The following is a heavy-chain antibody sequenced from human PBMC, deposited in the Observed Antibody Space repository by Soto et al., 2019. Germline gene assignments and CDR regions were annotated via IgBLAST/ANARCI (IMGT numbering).Heavy chain of an antibody. CDR1: GYTFNNYF. J-gene: IGHJ4*02. Sequence: ASVKVSCKASGYTFNNYFIHWVRQAPGQRLEYMGWCNAGNGNTKYSQKFPGRVTITRDTSTSTAYIELSSLRSEDTAVYYCASVRRSSGYYYGYWGQGTSVTVSS. CDR2: CNAGNGNT. V-gene: IGHV1-3*01. D-gene: IGHD3-22*01. CDR3: ASVRRSSGYYYGY.